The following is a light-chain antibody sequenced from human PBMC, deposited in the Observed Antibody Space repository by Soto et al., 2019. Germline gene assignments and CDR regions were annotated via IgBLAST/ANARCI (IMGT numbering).Light chain of an antibody. Sequence: VLTQSPATLSLSPGERATLSCRASQSVSSYLAWYQQKPGQAPRLLIYDASNRATGIPARFSGSGSGTDFTLTISSLEPEDFAVYYCQQRSNWPLITFGQGTRLEIK. V-gene: IGKV3-11*01. CDR3: QQRSNWPLIT. CDR2: DAS. J-gene: IGKJ5*01. CDR1: QSVSSY.